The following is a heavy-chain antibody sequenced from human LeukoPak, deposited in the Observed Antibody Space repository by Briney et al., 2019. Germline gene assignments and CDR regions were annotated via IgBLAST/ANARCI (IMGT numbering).Heavy chain of an antibody. CDR1: GFTFSSYA. D-gene: IGHD5-24*01. CDR3: ARGPPSNS. CDR2: ISYDGSNK. Sequence: GGSLRLSCAASGFTFSSYAMHWVRQAPGKGLEWVAVISYDGSNKYYADSVKGRFTISRDNSKNTLYLQMNSLRAEDTAVYYCARGPPSNSWGQGTLVTVSS. J-gene: IGHJ4*02. V-gene: IGHV3-30-3*01.